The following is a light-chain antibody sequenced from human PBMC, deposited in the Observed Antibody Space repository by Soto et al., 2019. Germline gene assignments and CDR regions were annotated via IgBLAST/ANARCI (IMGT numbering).Light chain of an antibody. V-gene: IGLV2-8*01. CDR3: SSYAGSNNFEV. CDR2: EVS. J-gene: IGLJ2*01. CDR1: SSDVGGYNY. Sequence: QSALTQPPSASGSPGQSVTISCTGTSSDVGGYNYVSWYQQHPGKAPKLMIYEVSKRPSGVPDRFSGSKSGNTASLTVSGLQAEVEADYYCSSYAGSNNFEVFGGGTKLTVL.